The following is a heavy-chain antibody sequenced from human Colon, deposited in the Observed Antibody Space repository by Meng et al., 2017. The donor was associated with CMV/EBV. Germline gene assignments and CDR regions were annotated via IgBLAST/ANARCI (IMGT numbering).Heavy chain of an antibody. Sequence: ASVKVSCKASGYTFTNYGITWVRQAPGQGLEWMGWIRASNGHTKYAQNLQGRVTMTTDTSTSTVYMELRSLRSDDTAVYYCARVVVVPADYYTMDVWGQGTTVTVSS. J-gene: IGHJ6*02. CDR2: IRASNGHT. V-gene: IGHV1-18*01. CDR3: ARVVVVPADYYTMDV. D-gene: IGHD2-2*01. CDR1: GYTFTNYG.